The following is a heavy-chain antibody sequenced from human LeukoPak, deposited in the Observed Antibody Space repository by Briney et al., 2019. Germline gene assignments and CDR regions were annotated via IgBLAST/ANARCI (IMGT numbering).Heavy chain of an antibody. CDR2: IFPGDSDT. J-gene: IGHJ1*01. Sequence: GESLKISCKGSGYTFTSYWIGWVRQMPGKGLEWMGIIFPGDSDTRYSPSFQGQVTISADKSISTAYLQWSSLKASDTAMYYCARVTSSGWYVAEYFHHWGQGTLVTVSS. D-gene: IGHD6-19*01. V-gene: IGHV5-51*01. CDR1: GYTFTSYW. CDR3: ARVTSSGWYVAEYFHH.